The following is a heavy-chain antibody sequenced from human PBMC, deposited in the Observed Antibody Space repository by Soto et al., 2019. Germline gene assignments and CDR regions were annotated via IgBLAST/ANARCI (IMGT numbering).Heavy chain of an antibody. D-gene: IGHD2-2*01. CDR1: GGTFSSYA. J-gene: IGHJ5*02. Sequence: QVQLVQSGAEVKKPGSSVKVSCKASGGTFSSYAISWVRQAPGQGLEWKGGIIPIFGTANYAQKFQGRVTITADESTSTAYMELSSLRSEDKVVYYCAREYLGDIVLVPAATSANWFDPWGQGTLVTVSS. CDR2: IIPIFGTA. V-gene: IGHV1-69*12. CDR3: AREYLGDIVLVPAATSANWFDP.